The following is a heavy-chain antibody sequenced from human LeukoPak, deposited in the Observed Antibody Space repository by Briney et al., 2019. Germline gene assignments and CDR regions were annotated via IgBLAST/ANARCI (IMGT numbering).Heavy chain of an antibody. J-gene: IGHJ4*02. V-gene: IGHV3-30-3*01. CDR2: ISYDGSNK. Sequence: GGSLRLSCAASGFTFSSYAMHWVRQAPGKGLEWVAVISYDGSNKYYADSVKGRFTISRDNAKNSLYLQMNSLRAEDTAVYYCARVNYGDELSDYWGQGTLVTVSS. CDR1: GFTFSSYA. D-gene: IGHD4-17*01. CDR3: ARVNYGDELSDY.